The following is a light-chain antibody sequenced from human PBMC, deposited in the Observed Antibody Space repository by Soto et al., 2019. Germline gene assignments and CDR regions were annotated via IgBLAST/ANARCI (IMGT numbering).Light chain of an antibody. Sequence: EIVMTQSPATLSVSPGGRATLPCRASQSANENLAWYQKKPGQAPGLLFYGASIRANGIPARFSGSGSGTEFTLTISSMHSDAFAVDFGHQYNNWPLTVGGGTKVEIK. J-gene: IGKJ4*01. CDR1: QSANEN. CDR3: HQYNNWPLT. CDR2: GAS. V-gene: IGKV3-15*01.